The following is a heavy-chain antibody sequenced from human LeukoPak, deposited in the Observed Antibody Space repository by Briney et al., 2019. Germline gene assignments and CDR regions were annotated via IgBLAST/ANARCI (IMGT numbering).Heavy chain of an antibody. J-gene: IGHJ4*02. Sequence: SVKVSCKASGGTFSSYDISWVRQAPGQGLEWMGGITPMFGKTNYAQKFQGRVTTTADKATSTAYMELSSLRSEDTAVYYCAGGRTDIVVVPATLRNYYFDYWGQGTLVTVSS. V-gene: IGHV1-69*06. CDR1: GGTFSSYD. CDR2: ITPMFGKT. D-gene: IGHD2-2*01. CDR3: AGGRTDIVVVPATLRNYYFDY.